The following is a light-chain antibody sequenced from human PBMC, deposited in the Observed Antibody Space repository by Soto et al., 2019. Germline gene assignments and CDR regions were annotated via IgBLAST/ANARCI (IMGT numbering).Light chain of an antibody. Sequence: IVLTQSPGTLSLSPGERATLSCRASQTVSGSHLAWYQQKPDQAPRLIIYGASTRPTGIPDRFSGSGSGTDFTLTITRLEPEDFAVYYCQQYGGAPPEYPFGQGTKLEIK. J-gene: IGKJ2*01. CDR3: QQYGGAPPEYP. V-gene: IGKV3-20*01. CDR1: QTVSGSH. CDR2: GAS.